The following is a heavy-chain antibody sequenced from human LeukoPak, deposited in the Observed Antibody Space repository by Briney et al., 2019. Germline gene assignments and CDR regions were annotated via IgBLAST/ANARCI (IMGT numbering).Heavy chain of an antibody. Sequence: HPGGSLRLSCAASGFTFSNYAMTWVRQVPGKGLEWVSSISGSGGSTYYADSVKGRFTISRDKSKNTLYLQMNSLTAEDTAVYYCATTLNWYFDYWGQGTLVTVSS. CDR2: ISGSGGST. V-gene: IGHV3-23*01. CDR3: ATTLNWYFDY. J-gene: IGHJ4*02. CDR1: GFTFSNYA.